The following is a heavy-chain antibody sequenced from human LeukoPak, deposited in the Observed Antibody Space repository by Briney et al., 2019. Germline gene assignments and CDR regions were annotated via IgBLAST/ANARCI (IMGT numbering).Heavy chain of an antibody. V-gene: IGHV3-20*04. CDR3: ATWYASVDY. CDR2: INWNGGST. CDR1: GFTFSSYA. J-gene: IGHJ4*02. D-gene: IGHD2-2*01. Sequence: PGGSLRLSCAASGFTFSSYAMSWVRQAPGKGLEWVSGINWNGGSTGYADSVKGRFTISRDNAKNSLYLQMNSLRAEDTALYYCATWYASVDYWGQGTLVTVSS.